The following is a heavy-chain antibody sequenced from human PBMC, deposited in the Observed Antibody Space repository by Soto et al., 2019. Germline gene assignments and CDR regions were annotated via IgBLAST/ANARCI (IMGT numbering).Heavy chain of an antibody. Sequence: EVLLVESGGGLVQPDRPLRLSCAASGFNFENYAMHWFRQAPGKGLEWVSGISWNSGQLDYAGSVRGRFTISRDNGKNSLYLEMNSLRPDDTALYFCAKDKSTGEYSYYRYMDVWGRGTTVIVSS. CDR1: GFNFENYA. CDR2: ISWNSGQL. D-gene: IGHD4-17*01. V-gene: IGHV3-9*01. CDR3: AKDKSTGEYSYYRYMDV. J-gene: IGHJ6*03.